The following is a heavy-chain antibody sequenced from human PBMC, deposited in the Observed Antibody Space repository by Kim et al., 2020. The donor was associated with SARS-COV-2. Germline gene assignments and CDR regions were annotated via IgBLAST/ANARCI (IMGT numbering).Heavy chain of an antibody. J-gene: IGHJ4*02. V-gene: IGHV3-11*05. CDR3: ARAMSHYYDSSGYFDY. Sequence: SVKGRFTISRDNAKNSLYLQMNSLRAEDTAVYYCARAMSHYYDSSGYFDYWGQGTLVTVSS. D-gene: IGHD3-22*01.